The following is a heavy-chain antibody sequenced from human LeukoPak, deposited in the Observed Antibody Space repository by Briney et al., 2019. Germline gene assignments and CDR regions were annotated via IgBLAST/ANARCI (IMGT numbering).Heavy chain of an antibody. CDR2: FYPGESDT. CDR1: GYTFTSYW. V-gene: IGHV5-51*01. D-gene: IGHD2-2*01. J-gene: IGHJ5*02. Sequence: GESLKISCKVSGYTFTSYWIGWVRQMPGKGLEWMGIFYPGESDTRYSPSFQGQVTISADKSISTAFLQWSSLQASDTAMYYCARLLPATAVFDPWGQGALVTVSS. CDR3: ARLLPATAVFDP.